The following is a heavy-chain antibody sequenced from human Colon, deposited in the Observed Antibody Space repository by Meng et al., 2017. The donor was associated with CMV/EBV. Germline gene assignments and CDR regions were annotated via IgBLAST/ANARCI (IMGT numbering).Heavy chain of an antibody. CDR2: IIPMFGSP. J-gene: IGHJ5*02. CDR1: GGTFDTST. D-gene: IGHD6-13*01. V-gene: IGHV1-69*12. Sequence: QFPLVRAGAGVKKPGSSVKVSCKASGGTFDTSTFNWLRQAPGQWFGWMGGIIPMFGSPSYSQKFRGRVTITADELEVNSLRSEDTAVYYCARGKQAGFDLWGQGTLVTVSS. CDR3: ARGKQAGFDL.